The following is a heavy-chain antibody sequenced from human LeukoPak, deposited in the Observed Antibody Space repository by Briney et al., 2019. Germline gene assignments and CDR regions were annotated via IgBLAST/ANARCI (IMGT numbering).Heavy chain of an antibody. J-gene: IGHJ4*02. CDR2: IYYSGST. D-gene: IGHD1-7*01. V-gene: IGHV4-59*01. CDR1: GGSISSYY. Sequence: SETLSLTCTVSGGSISSYYWSWIRQPPGKGLEWIGYIYYSGSTKYNPSLKSRVTISVDASKTQFSLKLNSVTAADTAVHYCARGSRELYYFDYWGQGTLVTVSS. CDR3: ARGSRELYYFDY.